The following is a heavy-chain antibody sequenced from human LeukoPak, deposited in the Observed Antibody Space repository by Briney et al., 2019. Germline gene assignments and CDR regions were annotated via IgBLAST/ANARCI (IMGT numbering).Heavy chain of an antibody. Sequence: GSLRLSCAASGFTFSSYSMNWIRQPPGKGLEWIGYIYYSGSTYYNPSLKSRVTISVDTSKNQFSLKLSSVTAADTAVYYCARGDYSSSWNWFDPWGQGTLVTVSS. D-gene: IGHD6-13*01. CDR1: GFTFSSYS. J-gene: IGHJ5*02. CDR3: ARGDYSSSWNWFDP. CDR2: IYYSGST. V-gene: IGHV4-59*12.